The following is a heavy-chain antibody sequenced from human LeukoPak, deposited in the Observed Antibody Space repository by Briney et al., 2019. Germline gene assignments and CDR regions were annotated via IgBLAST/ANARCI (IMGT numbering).Heavy chain of an antibody. CDR1: GGTFSSYA. CDR2: IIPIFGTA. D-gene: IGHD3-22*01. J-gene: IGHJ4*02. V-gene: IGHV1-69*06. CDR3: ASPARGRYYDSTRRDYFDY. Sequence: GASVKVSCKASGGTFSSYAISWVRQAPGQGLEWMGGIIPIFGTANYAQKFQGRVTITADKSTSTAYMELSSLRSEDTAVYYCASPARGRYYDSTRRDYFDYWGQGTLVTVSS.